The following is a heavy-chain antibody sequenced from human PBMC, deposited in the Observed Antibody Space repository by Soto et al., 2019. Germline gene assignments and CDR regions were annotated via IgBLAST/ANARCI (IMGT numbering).Heavy chain of an antibody. CDR1: ALLLSMRA. V-gene: IGHV3-23*01. J-gene: IGHJ6*01. CDR3: AKDIHGRGV. CDR2: ISVSGGNT. Sequence: PWVSLLVSCASSALLLSMRAMNLVRQAPGKGLEWVSAISVSGGNTYYADSVKGRFSISRDIPKNTLYLQMDSLRAEDTALYYCAKDIHGRGVWGQGTPVTVSS.